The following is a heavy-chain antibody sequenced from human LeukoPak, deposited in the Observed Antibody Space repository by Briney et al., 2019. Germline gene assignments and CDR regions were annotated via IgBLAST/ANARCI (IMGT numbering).Heavy chain of an antibody. D-gene: IGHD2-15*01. CDR1: GYTLTELS. Sequence: ASVKVSCKVSGYTLTELSMHWVRQAPGKGLEWMGGFDPEDGETIYAQKFQGRVTMTEDTSTDTAYMELSSLRSEDTAVYCCATDPLCSGGSCYYAFDIWGQGTMVTVSS. V-gene: IGHV1-24*01. J-gene: IGHJ3*02. CDR2: FDPEDGET. CDR3: ATDPLCSGGSCYYAFDI.